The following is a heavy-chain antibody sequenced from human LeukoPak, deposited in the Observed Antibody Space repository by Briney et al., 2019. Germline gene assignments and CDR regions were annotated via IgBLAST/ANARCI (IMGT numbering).Heavy chain of an antibody. CDR1: GGSFSGYY. V-gene: IGHV4-34*01. D-gene: IGHD6-13*01. J-gene: IGHJ4*02. Sequence: SGTLSLTCAVYGGSFSGYYWSWIRQPPGKGLEWIGEINHSGSTNYNPSLKSRVTISVDTSKNQFSLKLSSVTAADTAVYYCARGVRGIAAVYYFDYWGQGTLVTVSS. CDR3: ARGVRGIAAVYYFDY. CDR2: INHSGST.